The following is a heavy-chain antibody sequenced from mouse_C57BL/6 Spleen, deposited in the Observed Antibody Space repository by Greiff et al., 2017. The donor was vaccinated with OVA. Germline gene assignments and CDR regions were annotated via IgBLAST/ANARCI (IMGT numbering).Heavy chain of an antibody. CDR1: GYTFTDYE. Sequence: QVHVKQSGAELVRPGASVTLSCKASGYTFTDYEMHWVKQTPVHGLEWIGAIDPETGGTAYNQKFKGKAILTADKSSSTAYMELRSLTSEDSAVYYCTRDPPWGQGTTLTVSS. V-gene: IGHV1-15*01. CDR2: IDPETGGT. J-gene: IGHJ2*01. CDR3: TRDPP.